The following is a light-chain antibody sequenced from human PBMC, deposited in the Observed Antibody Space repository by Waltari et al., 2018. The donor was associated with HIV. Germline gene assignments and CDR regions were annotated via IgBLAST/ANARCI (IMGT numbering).Light chain of an antibody. CDR2: KNN. CDR3: AAWDDRLNLV. J-gene: IGLJ2*01. V-gene: IGLV1-47*01. CDR1: NSNIGSNT. Sequence: QSVLTQPPSASGTPGQRATISCFGSNSNIGSNTVYWYQQLPGMAPKLLIYKNNQRPSGVPDRFSGSKSGTSASLAISGLRSEDEADYYCAAWDDRLNLVFGGGTKLTVL.